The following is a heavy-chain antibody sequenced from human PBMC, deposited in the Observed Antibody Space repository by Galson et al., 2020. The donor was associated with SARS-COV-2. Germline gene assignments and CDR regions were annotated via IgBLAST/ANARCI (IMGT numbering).Heavy chain of an antibody. CDR1: GFTFSRYW. D-gene: IGHD3-22*01. Sequence: GESLKISCAASGFTFSRYWMHWVRQAPGKGLVWVSRINSDGRSTSYADSVKGRFTISRDNAKNTLYLQMNSLRAEDTAVYYCARDYYYHSSGDYFYYGMDVWGQGTTVTVSS. CDR3: ARDYYYHSSGDYFYYGMDV. J-gene: IGHJ6*02. V-gene: IGHV3-74*01. CDR2: INSDGRST.